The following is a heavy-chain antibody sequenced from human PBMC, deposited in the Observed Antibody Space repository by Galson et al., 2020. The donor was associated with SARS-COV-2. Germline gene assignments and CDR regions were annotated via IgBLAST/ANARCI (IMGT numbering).Heavy chain of an antibody. CDR2: IYYSGST. CDR1: GGSISSGGYY. V-gene: IGHV4-31*03. Sequence: SETLSLTCTVSGGSISSGGYYWSWIRQHPGKGLEWIGYIYYSGSTYYNPSLKSRVTISVDTSKNQFSLKLSSVTAADTAVYYCARVRPRGYCSSTSCLGDYFDYWGQGTLVTVSS. CDR3: ARVRPRGYCSSTSCLGDYFDY. D-gene: IGHD2-2*01. J-gene: IGHJ4*02.